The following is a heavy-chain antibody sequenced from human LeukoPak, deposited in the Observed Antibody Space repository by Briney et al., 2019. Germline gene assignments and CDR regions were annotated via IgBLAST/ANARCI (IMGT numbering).Heavy chain of an antibody. Sequence: SETLSLTCTVSGGSINSSSYYWGWIRQPPGKGLEWIGSIYYSGSTYYNPSLKSRVTISVDTSKNQFSLKLSSVTAADTAVYYCAREGKSIRFMDVWGKGTTVTVSS. CDR1: GGSINSSSYY. CDR2: IYYSGST. V-gene: IGHV4-39*07. CDR3: AREGKSIRFMDV. J-gene: IGHJ6*03.